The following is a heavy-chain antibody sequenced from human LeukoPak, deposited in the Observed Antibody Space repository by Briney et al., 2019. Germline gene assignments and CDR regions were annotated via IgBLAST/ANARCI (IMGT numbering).Heavy chain of an antibody. D-gene: IGHD3-22*01. CDR2: IIPSDGFT. V-gene: IGHV1-46*01. Sequence: ASVKVSFKASGYTFSIYYVHWVRQAPGQGLEWMGMIIPSDGFTSYAQKFQGRVTMARDMSTSTVYMELSSLRSDDTAVYYCASQPYYFDSSGYYDYWGQGTLVTVSS. CDR1: GYTFSIYY. CDR3: ASQPYYFDSSGYYDY. J-gene: IGHJ4*02.